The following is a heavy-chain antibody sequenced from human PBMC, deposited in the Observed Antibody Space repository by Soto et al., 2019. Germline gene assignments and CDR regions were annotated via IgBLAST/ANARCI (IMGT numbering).Heavy chain of an antibody. CDR1: GYTFTSYA. CDR3: ARMVLRRLIAAAGPPNDYYMDV. V-gene: IGHV1-3*01. Sequence: QVQLVQSGAEVKKPGASVKVSCKASGYTFTSYAMHWVRQAPGQRLEWMGWINAGNGNTKYSQKFQGRVTITRDTSASTAYMELSSLRSEDTAVYYCARMVLRRLIAAAGPPNDYYMDVWGKGTTVTVSS. J-gene: IGHJ6*03. D-gene: IGHD6-13*01. CDR2: INAGNGNT.